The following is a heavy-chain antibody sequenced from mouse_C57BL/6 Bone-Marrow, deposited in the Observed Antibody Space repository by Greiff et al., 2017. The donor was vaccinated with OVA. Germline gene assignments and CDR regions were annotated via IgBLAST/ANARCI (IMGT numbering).Heavy chain of an antibody. D-gene: IGHD2-2*01. J-gene: IGHJ4*01. CDR2: ISDGGSYT. CDR1: GFTFSSYA. Sequence: EVKLVESGGGLVKPGGSLKLSCAASGFTFSSYAMSWVRQTPEKRLEWVATISDGGSYTYYPDNVKGRFTISRDNAKNNLYLQMSHLKSEDTAMYYCARARGDGYGDYAMDYWGQGTSVTVSS. V-gene: IGHV5-4*03. CDR3: ARARGDGYGDYAMDY.